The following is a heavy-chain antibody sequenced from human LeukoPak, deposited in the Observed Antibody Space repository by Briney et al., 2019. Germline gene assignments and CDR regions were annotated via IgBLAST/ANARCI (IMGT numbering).Heavy chain of an antibody. CDR2: IYYSGST. V-gene: IGHV4-39*07. CDR1: GGSISSSSYY. CDR3: AREPRRAIFGVVNKNWSDP. J-gene: IGHJ5*02. Sequence: SETLSLTCTVSGGSISSSSYYWGWIRQPPGKGLEWIGSIYYSGSTYYNPSLKSRVTISVDTSKNQFSLKLSSVTAADTAVYYCAREPRRAIFGVVNKNWSDPWAREPWSPSPQ. D-gene: IGHD3-3*01.